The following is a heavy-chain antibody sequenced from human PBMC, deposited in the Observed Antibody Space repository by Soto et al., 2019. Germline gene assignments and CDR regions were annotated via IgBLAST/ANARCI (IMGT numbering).Heavy chain of an antibody. CDR3: ARGVTMVRGVIFDY. D-gene: IGHD3-10*01. J-gene: IGHJ4*02. V-gene: IGHV4-34*01. CDR1: GGSFSGYY. CDR2: INHSGST. Sequence: SETLSLTCAVYGGSFSGYYWSWIRQPPGKGLEWIGEINHSGSTNYNPSLKSRVTISVDPSKNQFSLKLSSVTAADTAVYYCARGVTMVRGVIFDYWGQGTLVTVSS.